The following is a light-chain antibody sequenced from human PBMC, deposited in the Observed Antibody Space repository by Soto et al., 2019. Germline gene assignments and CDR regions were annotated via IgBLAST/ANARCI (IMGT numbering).Light chain of an antibody. V-gene: IGKV1-39*01. Sequence: DIQMTQSPSSLSASVGDRVTIPCRASQTISSYLNWYQQKSGEAPNLLIYDASSLQSGGPSRFSGSGSGTDFTLTIRSLQPEDFATYYCKQSYSTPRTFGQGTKVDIK. CDR1: QTISSY. J-gene: IGKJ1*01. CDR3: KQSYSTPRT. CDR2: DAS.